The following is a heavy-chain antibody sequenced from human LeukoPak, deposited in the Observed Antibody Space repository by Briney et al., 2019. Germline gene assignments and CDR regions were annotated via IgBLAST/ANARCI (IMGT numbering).Heavy chain of an antibody. D-gene: IGHD2-2*01. CDR1: GFNFSSYS. Sequence: GGSLRLSCAASGFNFSSYSMSWVRQAPGKGLEWISYISTSASAVYYADSVKGRFTISRDNAKTSLYLQMNSLRAEDTAVYYCARDAFYCSSTSCYDHWGQGTLVTVSS. CDR3: ARDAFYCSSTSCYDH. CDR2: ISTSASAV. V-gene: IGHV3-48*04. J-gene: IGHJ5*02.